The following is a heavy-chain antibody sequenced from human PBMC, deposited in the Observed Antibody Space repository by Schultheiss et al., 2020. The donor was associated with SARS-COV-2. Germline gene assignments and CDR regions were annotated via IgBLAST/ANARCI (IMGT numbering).Heavy chain of an antibody. Sequence: GGSLRLSCAASGFTFSSYEMNWVRQAPGKGLEWVSYISSSGSTIYYADSVKGRFTISRDNSKNSLYLQMNSLRAEDTALYYCAKGGSGSYYNVNYYGMDVWGQGTTVTVSS. J-gene: IGHJ6*02. V-gene: IGHV3-48*03. CDR2: ISSSGSTI. CDR3: AKGGSGSYYNVNYYGMDV. D-gene: IGHD3-10*01. CDR1: GFTFSSYE.